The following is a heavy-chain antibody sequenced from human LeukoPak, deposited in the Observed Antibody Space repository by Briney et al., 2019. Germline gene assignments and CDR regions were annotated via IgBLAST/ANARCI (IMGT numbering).Heavy chain of an antibody. D-gene: IGHD6-6*01. Sequence: GGSLRFSCAASGFTFSSYSMNWVRQAPGKGLEWVSSISSSSYIYYADSVKGRFTISRDNAKNSLYLQMNSLRAEDTAVYYCAKTYIAARPRGAFDIWGQGTMVTVSS. CDR3: AKTYIAARPRGAFDI. V-gene: IGHV3-21*01. J-gene: IGHJ3*02. CDR2: ISSSSYI. CDR1: GFTFSSYS.